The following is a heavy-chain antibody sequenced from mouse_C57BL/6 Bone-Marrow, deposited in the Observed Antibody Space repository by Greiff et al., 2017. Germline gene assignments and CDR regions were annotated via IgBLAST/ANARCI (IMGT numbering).Heavy chain of an antibody. V-gene: IGHV7-1*01. D-gene: IGHD1-1*01. CDR1: GFTFSDFY. Sequence: EVKLVESGGGLVQSGRSLRLSCATSGFTFSDFYMEWVRQAPGKGLEWIAASRNKANDYTTEYSASVKGRFIVSRDTSQSILYLQMNALRAEDTAIYYCARDGLYGSSPDYFDVWGTGTTVTASS. J-gene: IGHJ1*03. CDR2: SRNKANDYTT. CDR3: ARDGLYGSSPDYFDV.